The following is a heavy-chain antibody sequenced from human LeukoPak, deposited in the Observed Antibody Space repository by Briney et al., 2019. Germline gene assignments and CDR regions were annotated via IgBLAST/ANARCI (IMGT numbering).Heavy chain of an antibody. CDR3: ASGGSMVRGVIIFSLDY. J-gene: IGHJ4*02. V-gene: IGHV1-18*01. CDR2: ISAYNGNT. D-gene: IGHD3-10*01. CDR1: GYTFTSYG. Sequence: GASVKVSCKASGYTFTSYGISWVRQAPGQGLEWMGWISAYNGNTNYAQKLQGRVTMTTDTSTSTAYMELRSLRSDDTAVYYCASGGSMVRGVIIFSLDYWGQGTLVTVSS.